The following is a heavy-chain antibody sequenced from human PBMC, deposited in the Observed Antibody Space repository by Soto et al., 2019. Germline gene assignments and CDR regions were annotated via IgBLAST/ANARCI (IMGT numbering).Heavy chain of an antibody. J-gene: IGHJ6*02. CDR3: ASRGPYYYYGMDV. Sequence: ASETLSLTCTVSGGSISSGGYYWSWIRQHPGKGLEWIGYIYYSGSTYYNPSLKSRVTISVDTSKNQFSLKLSSVTAADTAVYYCASRGPYYYYGMDVWGQGTTVTVSS. V-gene: IGHV4-31*03. CDR1: GGSISSGGYY. CDR2: IYYSGST. D-gene: IGHD3-10*01.